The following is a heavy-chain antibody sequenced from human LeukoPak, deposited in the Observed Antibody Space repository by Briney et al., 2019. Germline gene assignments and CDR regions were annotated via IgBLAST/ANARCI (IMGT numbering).Heavy chain of an antibody. D-gene: IGHD6-19*01. J-gene: IGHJ4*02. Sequence: GGSLRLSCAASGFTFSSYSMNWVRQAPGKGLEWVSSISSSSSYIYYADSVKGRFIISRDNAKNSLYLQMNSLRAEDTAVYYCARGSIAVAGTSYWGQGTLVTVSS. CDR3: ARGSIAVAGTSY. CDR2: ISSSSSYI. V-gene: IGHV3-21*01. CDR1: GFTFSSYS.